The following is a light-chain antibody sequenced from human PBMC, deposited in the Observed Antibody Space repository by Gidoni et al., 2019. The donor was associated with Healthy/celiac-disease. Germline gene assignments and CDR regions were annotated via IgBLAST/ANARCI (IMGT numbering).Light chain of an antibody. CDR2: DAS. CDR1: QSISSW. J-gene: IGKJ1*01. V-gene: IGKV1-5*01. CDR3: QQYNSALRT. Sequence: IQMTQSPSTLSASVGDRVTITCRASQSISSWLAWYQQKPGKAPKLLIYDASSLESGVPSRFSGSGSGTEFTLTISSLQPDDCATYYCQQYNSALRTFXQXTKVEIK.